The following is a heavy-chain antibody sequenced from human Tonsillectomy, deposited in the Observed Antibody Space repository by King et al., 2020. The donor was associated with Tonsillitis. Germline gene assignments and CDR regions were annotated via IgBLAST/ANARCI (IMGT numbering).Heavy chain of an antibody. CDR1: GYTFTGFY. Sequence: QLVQSGAEVKKPGASVKVSCKASGYTFTGFYMHWVRQAPGQGLEWMGWISANSGGTKYAQKFQGRVTMTRDASISTVFLDLSSLTSDDTAVYYCARDLGDGVAEGVPVASLHYWGQGTLVTVSS. J-gene: IGHJ4*02. V-gene: IGHV1-2*02. CDR2: ISANSGGT. D-gene: IGHD2-2*01. CDR3: ARDLGDGVAEGVPVASLHY.